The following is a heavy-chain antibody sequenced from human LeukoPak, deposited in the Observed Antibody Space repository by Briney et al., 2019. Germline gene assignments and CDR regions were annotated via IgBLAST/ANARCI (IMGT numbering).Heavy chain of an antibody. Sequence: PSETLSLTCTVSGGSISSVGHQWNWIRQPPGMGLEWIGYIYQSGSSYYNPSLESRVTMSVDRSKNQFSLKLSSVTAADTAVYYCARETGLAAAPNDYWGQGTLVTVSS. CDR1: GGSISSVGHQ. V-gene: IGHV4-30-2*01. CDR3: ARETGLAAAPNDY. CDR2: IYQSGSS. D-gene: IGHD6-13*01. J-gene: IGHJ4*02.